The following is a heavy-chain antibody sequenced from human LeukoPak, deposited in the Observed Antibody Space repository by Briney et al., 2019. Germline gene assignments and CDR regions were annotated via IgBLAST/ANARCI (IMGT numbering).Heavy chain of an antibody. D-gene: IGHD6-13*01. CDR1: GFTFSSYA. CDR2: ISYDGSNK. Sequence: GGSLRLSCAASGFTFSSYAMHWDRQAPGKGLEWVAVISYDGSNKYYADSVKGRFTISRDNSKNTLYLQMNSLRAEDTAVYYCARTLAAAGYPFDYWGQGTLVTVSS. CDR3: ARTLAAAGYPFDY. J-gene: IGHJ4*02. V-gene: IGHV3-30-3*01.